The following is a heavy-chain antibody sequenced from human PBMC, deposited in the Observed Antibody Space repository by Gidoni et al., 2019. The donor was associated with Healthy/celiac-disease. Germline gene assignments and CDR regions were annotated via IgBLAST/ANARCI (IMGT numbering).Heavy chain of an antibody. Sequence: QVQLVESGGGVVQPGRYLRLSCAASGFTSRSYAMHWVRQAPGKGLEGVAVISYDGSNKYYADAVKGRFTISRDNSKNTLYLQMNSLRAEDTAVYYCARVDSSSSGPDEYYYGMDVWGQGTTVTVSS. CDR2: ISYDGSNK. CDR1: GFTSRSYA. D-gene: IGHD6-6*01. J-gene: IGHJ6*02. V-gene: IGHV3-30-3*01. CDR3: ARVDSSSSGPDEYYYGMDV.